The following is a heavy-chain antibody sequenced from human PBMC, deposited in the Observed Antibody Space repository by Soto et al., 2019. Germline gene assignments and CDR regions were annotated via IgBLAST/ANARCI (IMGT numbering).Heavy chain of an antibody. CDR3: ARGALCSTTNSFGSGAFDI. V-gene: IGHV3-21*01. CDR1: GFTFSRYN. CDR2: ISNSGTYI. J-gene: IGHJ3*02. Sequence: EVQLVESGGGLVKPGGSLRLSCAVSGFTFSRYNMNWVRQAPGKGLEWVSSISNSGTYIYYADPVKGRFTISRDNAKNSLYLQMNSLRAEDTAVYYCARGALCSTTNSFGSGAFDIWGQGTMVTVSS. D-gene: IGHD2-2*01.